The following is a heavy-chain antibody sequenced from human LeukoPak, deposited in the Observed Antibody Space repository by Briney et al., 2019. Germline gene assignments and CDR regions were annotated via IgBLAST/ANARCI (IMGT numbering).Heavy chain of an antibody. V-gene: IGHV3-64D*09. Sequence: GGSLRLSCSATGFSFSGYAMHWVRQAPGKGLEYVSAISSNGGNTHYADSVKGRFTISRDNSKNTLYLQMSRLRTEDTAMYYCVKDHGYSSGWYVRGFDYWGQGTLVTVSS. CDR3: VKDHGYSSGWYVRGFDY. J-gene: IGHJ4*02. CDR1: GFSFSGYA. CDR2: ISSNGGNT. D-gene: IGHD6-19*01.